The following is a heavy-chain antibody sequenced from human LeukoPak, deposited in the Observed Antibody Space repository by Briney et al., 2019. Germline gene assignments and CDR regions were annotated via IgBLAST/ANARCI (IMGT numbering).Heavy chain of an antibody. CDR3: ARTGGRNDAFDI. J-gene: IGHJ3*02. Sequence: GASVKVSCKTSGYTFTDSYIHWVRQAPGQGLEWMGWINPKSDVTNSAQKFQGRVTMTTDTSTSTAYMELRSLRSDDTAVYYCARTGGRNDAFDIWGQGTMVTVSS. D-gene: IGHD1-1*01. V-gene: IGHV1-2*02. CDR1: GYTFTDSY. CDR2: INPKSDVT.